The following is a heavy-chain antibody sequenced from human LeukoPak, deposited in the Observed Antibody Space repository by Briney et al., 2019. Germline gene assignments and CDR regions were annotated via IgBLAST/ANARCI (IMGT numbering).Heavy chain of an antibody. CDR2: ISHDGSAQ. D-gene: IGHD1-26*01. Sequence: GGSLRLSCAVSGFAFNSYAMHWVRQAPGEGLEWEAFISHDGSAQSCADSVKGRFTISRDNSKNMLYLQMNSLRPEDTAVYYCARDLSGTYMVDYWGQGTLVTVSS. J-gene: IGHJ4*02. V-gene: IGHV3-30-3*01. CDR3: ARDLSGTYMVDY. CDR1: GFAFNSYA.